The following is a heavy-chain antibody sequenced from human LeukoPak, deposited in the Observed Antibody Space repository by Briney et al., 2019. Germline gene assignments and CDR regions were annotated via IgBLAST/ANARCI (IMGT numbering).Heavy chain of an antibody. D-gene: IGHD3-3*01. CDR2: IYPSDSDT. CDR3: ARKQNDFWSGYDGSTYAFDI. CDR1: GYSFTSYW. V-gene: IGHV5-51*01. Sequence: GESLQISCKGSGYSFTSYWIGWVRQMPGKGLEWMGIIYPSDSDTRYSPSFQGHVTISGDKSISTAYLQWSSLKASDTAMYYCARKQNDFWSGYDGSTYAFDIWGQGTMVTVSS. J-gene: IGHJ3*02.